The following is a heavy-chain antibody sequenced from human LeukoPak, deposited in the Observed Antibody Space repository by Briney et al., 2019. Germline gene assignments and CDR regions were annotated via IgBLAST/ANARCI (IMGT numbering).Heavy chain of an antibody. D-gene: IGHD5-24*01. V-gene: IGHV3-23*01. CDR1: GFTFGDYA. CDR3: AKSGYNRFDY. CDR2: ISGSGGST. J-gene: IGHJ4*02. Sequence: GRSLRLSCTASGFTFGDYAMSWFRQAPGKGLEWVSAISGSGGSTYYADSVKGRFTISRDNSKNTLYLQMNSLRAEDTAVYYCAKSGYNRFDYWGQGTLVTVSS.